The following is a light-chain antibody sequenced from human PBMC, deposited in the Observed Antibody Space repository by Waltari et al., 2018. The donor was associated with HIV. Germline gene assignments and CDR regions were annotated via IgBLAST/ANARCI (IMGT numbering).Light chain of an antibody. CDR3: ATWDDSLNGRV. CDR1: SANIGRIT. CDR2: SSN. V-gene: IGLV1-44*01. J-gene: IGLJ3*02. Sequence: QYMLTKPPCASGTPGQRVTIPCSGSSANIGRITVHWYQQLPGTAPKLLIYSSNHRPSGVPDRFSGSRSGTSAALAISGLQSEDEADYYWATWDDSLNGRVFGGGTKLTVL.